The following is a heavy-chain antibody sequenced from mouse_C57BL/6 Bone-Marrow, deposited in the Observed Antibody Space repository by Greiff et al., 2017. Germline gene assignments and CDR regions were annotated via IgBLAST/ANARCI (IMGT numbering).Heavy chain of an antibody. Sequence: QVQLQQSGAELVRPGPSVKMSCKASGYTFTNYWIGWAKQRPGHGLEWIGDIYPGGGSTNYNEKFKGKATLSADKSSSTAYLQCSSLTYEDSAIYYCARYYYCSSYGYAMDYWGQGTSVTVTS. J-gene: IGHJ4*01. V-gene: IGHV1-63*01. CDR2: IYPGGGST. CDR3: ARYYYCSSYGYAMDY. CDR1: GYTFTNYW. D-gene: IGHD1-1*01.